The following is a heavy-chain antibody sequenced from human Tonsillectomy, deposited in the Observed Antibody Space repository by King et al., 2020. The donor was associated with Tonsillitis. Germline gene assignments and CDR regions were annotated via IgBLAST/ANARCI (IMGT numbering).Heavy chain of an antibody. V-gene: IGHV4-39*01. J-gene: IGHJ3*02. D-gene: IGHD3-3*01. CDR3: ARRNDFWSGSIDAFDI. CDR1: GGSISSTSYY. Sequence: LQLQESGPGLVKPSETLSLTCTVSGGSISSTSYYWGWIRQPPGKGLEWIGSIYYSGSTYYNPSLKSRVTISVDTTKNQFSLKLSSVTPAETAVYYCARRNDFWSGSIDAFDIWGRGTMVTVSS. CDR2: IYYSGST.